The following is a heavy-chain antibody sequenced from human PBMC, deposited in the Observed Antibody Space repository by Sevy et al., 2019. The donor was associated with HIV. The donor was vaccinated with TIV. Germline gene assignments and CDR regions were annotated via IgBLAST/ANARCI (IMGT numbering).Heavy chain of an antibody. D-gene: IGHD6-13*01. CDR2: IYYSGST. CDR1: GGSISSYY. J-gene: IGHJ4*02. Sequence: SETLSLTCTVSGGSISSYYWSWIRQPPGKGLEWNGYIYYSGSTNYNPSLKSRVTISVDTSKNQFSLKLSSVTAADTAVYYCAKGRGYSSSWTFDYWGQGTLVTVSS. V-gene: IGHV4-59*01. CDR3: AKGRGYSSSWTFDY.